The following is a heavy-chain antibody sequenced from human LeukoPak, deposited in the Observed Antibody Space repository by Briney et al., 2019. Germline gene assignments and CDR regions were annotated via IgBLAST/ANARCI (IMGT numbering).Heavy chain of an antibody. Sequence: PGGSLRPSCAASGFAFSSHDMHWVRQPTGKGLEWVSVIGTAGNTYYADSVKGRFTISRENARNSLLLQMDNLRAEDTAVYYCARSKSYSSGWTDFDWWGQGTLVTVSS. CDR3: ARSKSYSSGWTDFDW. J-gene: IGHJ4*02. V-gene: IGHV3-13*01. CDR2: IGTAGNT. CDR1: GFAFSSHD. D-gene: IGHD6-19*01.